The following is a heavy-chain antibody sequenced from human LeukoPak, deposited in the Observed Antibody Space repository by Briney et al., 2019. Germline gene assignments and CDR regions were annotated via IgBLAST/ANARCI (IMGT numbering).Heavy chain of an antibody. Sequence: GGSLRLSCTASGFTFSSYAMNWVRQAPGKGLEWVSGIGAGGTFTYYADSVKGRFNISRDNSKNTLSLQMRSLRAEDTAVYYCANLIIAAAGYEYFQDWGQGTLVTVSS. CDR1: GFTFSSYA. CDR2: IGAGGTFT. D-gene: IGHD6-13*01. J-gene: IGHJ1*01. CDR3: ANLIIAAAGYEYFQD. V-gene: IGHV3-23*01.